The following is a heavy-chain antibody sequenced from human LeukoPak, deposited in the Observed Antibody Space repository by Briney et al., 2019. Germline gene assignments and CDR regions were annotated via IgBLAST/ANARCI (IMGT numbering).Heavy chain of an antibody. D-gene: IGHD4-23*01. J-gene: IGHJ4*02. V-gene: IGHV4-30-2*01. CDR2: IYHSGST. CDR1: GGSISSGGYS. Sequence: PSETLSLTCTVSGGSISSGGYSWSWIRQPPGTGLEWIGYIYHSGSTYYNPSLKSRVTISVDRSKNQFSLKLSSVTAADTAVYYCARSYGGNPDFDYWGQGTLVTVSS. CDR3: ARSYGGNPDFDY.